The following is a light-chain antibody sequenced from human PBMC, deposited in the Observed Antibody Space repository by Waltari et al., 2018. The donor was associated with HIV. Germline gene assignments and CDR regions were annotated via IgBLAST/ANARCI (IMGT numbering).Light chain of an antibody. CDR1: TGAVPTAHY. Sequence: QPVVTQEPSLSVSAGGTVTFTCGSSTGAVPTAHYVHWFQQPPGRAPRTLIYDTNKRHSWTPARFSGSLLGSFGGRAALTLSGAQPEDEADYYCLLSYSGARVFGGGTKLTV. CDR2: DTN. V-gene: IGLV7-46*01. CDR3: LLSYSGARV. J-gene: IGLJ2*01.